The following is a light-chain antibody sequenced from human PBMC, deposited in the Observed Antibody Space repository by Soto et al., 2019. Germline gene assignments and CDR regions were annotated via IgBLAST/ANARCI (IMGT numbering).Light chain of an antibody. CDR2: GAS. V-gene: IGKV3-20*01. Sequence: EIVLTQSPGTLSLSPGERATLSCRASQSVSSSYLAWYQQKPGQAPRPFIYGASSRATGIPDRFSGSGSGTDFTLTISGLEAEDFAVYYCQQYGSSPPITFGQGTRLEIK. J-gene: IGKJ5*01. CDR3: QQYGSSPPIT. CDR1: QSVSSSY.